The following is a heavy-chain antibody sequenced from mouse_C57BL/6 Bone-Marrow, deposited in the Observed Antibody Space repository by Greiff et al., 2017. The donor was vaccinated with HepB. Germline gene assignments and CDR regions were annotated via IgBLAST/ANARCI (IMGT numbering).Heavy chain of an antibody. CDR1: GFSLTSYG. CDR2: IWSGGST. CDR3: ARRGGSSLAWFAY. Sequence: VQVVESGPGLVQPSPSLSITCTVSGFSLTSYGVHWVRQSPGKGLEWLGVIWSGGSTDYNAAFISRLSISKDNSKSQVFFKMNSLQADDTAIYYCARRGGSSLAWFAYWGQGTLVTVSA. D-gene: IGHD1-1*01. V-gene: IGHV2-2*01. J-gene: IGHJ3*01.